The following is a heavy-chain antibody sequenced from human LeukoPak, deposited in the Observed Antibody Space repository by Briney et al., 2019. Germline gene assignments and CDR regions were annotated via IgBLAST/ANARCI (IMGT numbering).Heavy chain of an antibody. V-gene: IGHV3-7*03. Sequence: PGGSLRLSCGASRFTFSNYWMSWVRQAPGKGLEWVANIKEDGSEKDYVDSVKGRFTISRDNAKNSLYLQMNSLRAEDTASYYCAKDINWNYLSSFDYWGQGTLVTVSS. CDR3: AKDINWNYLSSFDY. D-gene: IGHD1-7*01. CDR1: RFTFSNYW. J-gene: IGHJ4*02. CDR2: IKEDGSEK.